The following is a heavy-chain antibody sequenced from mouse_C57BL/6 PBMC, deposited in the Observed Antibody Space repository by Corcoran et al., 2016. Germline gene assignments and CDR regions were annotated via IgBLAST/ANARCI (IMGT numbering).Heavy chain of an antibody. CDR1: GYTFTTYG. J-gene: IGHJ4*01. V-gene: IGHV9-3*01. CDR3: ARRLVYAMDY. CDR2: INTYSGVP. Sequence: QIQLVQSGPELKKPGETVKISCKASGYTFTTYGMSWVKQAPGKGLKWMGWINTYSGVPTYAADFKGRLAFSLETSASTAYLQINNLKNEDTATEFCARRLVYAMDYWGQGTSVTVSS. D-gene: IGHD1-2*01.